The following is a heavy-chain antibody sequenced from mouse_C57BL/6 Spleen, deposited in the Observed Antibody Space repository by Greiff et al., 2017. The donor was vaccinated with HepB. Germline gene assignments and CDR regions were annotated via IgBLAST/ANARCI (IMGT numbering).Heavy chain of an antibody. Sequence: EVKLMESGGGLVKPGGSLKLSCAASGFTFSDYGMHWVRQAPEKGLEWVAYISSGSSTIYYADTVKGRFTISRDNAKNTLFLQMTSLRSEDTAMSYCARGLYLLFDYWGQGTTLTVSS. CDR2: ISSGSSTI. CDR3: ARGLYLLFDY. V-gene: IGHV5-17*01. D-gene: IGHD2-1*01. J-gene: IGHJ2*01. CDR1: GFTFSDYG.